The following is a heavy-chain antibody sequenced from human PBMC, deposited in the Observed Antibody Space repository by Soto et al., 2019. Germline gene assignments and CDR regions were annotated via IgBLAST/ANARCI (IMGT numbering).Heavy chain of an antibody. CDR2: ISSSSTTI. D-gene: IGHD3-16*02. Sequence: PGGSLRLSCAASGFTFSNYNMNWVRQAPGKGLEWVSYISSSSTTIYYADSVKGRFTISRDDAKNSLYLQMSSLRDEDTAVYYCERGASWTSIDYWGRGTLVTVSS. J-gene: IGHJ4*02. V-gene: IGHV3-48*02. CDR3: ERGASWTSIDY. CDR1: GFTFSNYN.